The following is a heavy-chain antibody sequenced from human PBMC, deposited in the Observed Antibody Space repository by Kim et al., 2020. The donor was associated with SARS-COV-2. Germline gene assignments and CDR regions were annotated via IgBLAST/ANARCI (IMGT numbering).Heavy chain of an antibody. J-gene: IGHJ3*02. Sequence: GGSLRLSCAASGFTFISYAMHWVRQAPGKGLEWVAFISYDGTNKYYVDSVKGRFTISRDNSKNTLYLQMNSLRAEDTAVYYCARDPLAYSGSYHKAFDIWGQGTMVTVSS. V-gene: IGHV3-30*04. CDR3: ARDPLAYSGSYHKAFDI. CDR1: GFTFISYA. CDR2: ISYDGTNK. D-gene: IGHD1-26*01.